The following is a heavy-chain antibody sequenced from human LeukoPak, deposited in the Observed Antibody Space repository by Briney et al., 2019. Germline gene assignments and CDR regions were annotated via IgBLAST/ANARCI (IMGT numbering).Heavy chain of an antibody. CDR3: ELIQQLVHRYYFNY. CDR1: GNTLTDYY. CDR2: INPCDGT. D-gene: IGHD6-6*01. J-gene: IGHJ4*02. Sequence: SVKVSCKASGNTLTDYYIHWVRQAPAQGLDWMGWINPCDGTNYAQNFQGRVTMTSHTSISTAYTELSRLTSDDTAVYYCELIQQLVHRYYFNYWGQGTLVTVSS. V-gene: IGHV1-2*02.